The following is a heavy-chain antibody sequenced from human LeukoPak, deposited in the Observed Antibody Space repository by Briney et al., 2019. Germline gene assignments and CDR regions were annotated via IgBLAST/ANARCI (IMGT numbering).Heavy chain of an antibody. J-gene: IGHJ3*02. Sequence: GGSLRLSCAASGFTFSDYYMSWIRQAPGKGLEWVSYISSSGSTIYYADSVKGRFTISRDNAKNSLYLQMNRLRAEDTAVYYCATNIVVVPAARGAFDIWGQGTMVTVSS. D-gene: IGHD2-2*01. CDR1: GFTFSDYY. CDR3: ATNIVVVPAARGAFDI. V-gene: IGHV3-11*04. CDR2: ISSSGSTI.